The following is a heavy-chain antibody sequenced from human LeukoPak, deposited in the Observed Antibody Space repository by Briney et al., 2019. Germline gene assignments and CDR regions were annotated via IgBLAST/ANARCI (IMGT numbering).Heavy chain of an antibody. CDR3: AGGYRSGWYFNC. D-gene: IGHD6-19*01. Sequence: PSETLSLTCTVSGASITTHYWSWIRQSPGEGLEWIGYADYTGSTKYNPSLKSRVAMSLDTSNNQFSLKLDSVTAAHTAVYYCAGGYRSGWYFNCWGQGTLVTVSS. CDR2: ADYTGST. CDR1: GASITTHY. V-gene: IGHV4-59*11. J-gene: IGHJ4*02.